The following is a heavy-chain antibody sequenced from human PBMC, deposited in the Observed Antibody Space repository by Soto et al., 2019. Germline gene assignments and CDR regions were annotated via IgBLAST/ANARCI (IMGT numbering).Heavy chain of an antibody. V-gene: IGHV4-4*07. CDR1: GGTISGYY. CDR3: ARGQRFSDWFDP. Sequence: ETLSLTCSVSGGTISGYYWTWIRQPAGKGLEWIGRIYSSGNTKYNPSLQSRVTMSLDTSNNQFSLRLTSDTAADTAVYYCARGQRFSDWFDPWGQGTLVTVSS. CDR2: IYSSGNT. J-gene: IGHJ5*02. D-gene: IGHD3-3*01.